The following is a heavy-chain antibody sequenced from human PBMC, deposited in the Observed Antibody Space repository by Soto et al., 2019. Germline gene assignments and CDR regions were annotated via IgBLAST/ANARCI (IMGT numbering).Heavy chain of an antibody. D-gene: IGHD2-21*01. CDR2: ISGNSVNT. CDR1: GFTFSVYD. J-gene: IGHJ4*02. V-gene: IGHV3-23*01. Sequence: EVQLLESGGGWVQSGGSLRVSCAASGFTFSVYDMAWVRQAPAKGPEWVSSISGNSVNTYLADSVKGRFIVSRDNSRNTLYLQMNTLRAEDTAVYYCARALVYCGTATCRQYFFDVWGQGTRVTVSS. CDR3: ARALVYCGTATCRQYFFDV.